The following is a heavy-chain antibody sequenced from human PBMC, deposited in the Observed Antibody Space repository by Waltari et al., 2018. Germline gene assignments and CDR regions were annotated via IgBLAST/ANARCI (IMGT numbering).Heavy chain of an antibody. CDR2: TSYDGSQE. J-gene: IGHJ4*02. D-gene: IGHD3-16*01. Sequence: QVQLVESGGGVVQPGRSLRLSCAASGFTFSRYGMHWVRQAPGKGLEWVAGTSYDGSQESYGDSVRGRFTISRDNSKDTLYLQLNRLGAEDTAAYYCAKDLGIALANLAYWGQGTLVTVSS. V-gene: IGHV3-30*18. CDR1: GFTFSRYG. CDR3: AKDLGIALANLAY.